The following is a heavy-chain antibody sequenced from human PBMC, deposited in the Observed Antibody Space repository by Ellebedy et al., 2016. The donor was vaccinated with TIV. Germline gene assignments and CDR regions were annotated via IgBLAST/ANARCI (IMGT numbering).Heavy chain of an antibody. V-gene: IGHV3-30*18. Sequence: GESLKISXAASEFTFTKYGMHWVRQAPGKGLEWVALISYDGSKALYADSVKGRFTISRDNSKSTVFLQMNSLTTEDTAVYYCVKDREGYCSGGNCHYFDSWGQGTLVTVSS. CDR1: EFTFTKYG. J-gene: IGHJ4*02. D-gene: IGHD2-15*01. CDR2: ISYDGSKA. CDR3: VKDREGYCSGGNCHYFDS.